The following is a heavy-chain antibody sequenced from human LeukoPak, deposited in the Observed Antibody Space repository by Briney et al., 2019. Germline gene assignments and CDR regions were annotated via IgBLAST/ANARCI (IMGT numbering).Heavy chain of an antibody. Sequence: PSETLSLTCAVYGGSFSGYYWSWIRQPPGKGLEWIGEINHSGSTNYNPSLKSRVTISVDTSKNQFSLKLSSVTAADTAVYYCARHRDGYNSYFDYWGQGTLVTVSS. CDR3: ARHRDGYNSYFDY. J-gene: IGHJ4*02. CDR1: GGSFSGYY. CDR2: INHSGST. V-gene: IGHV4-34*01. D-gene: IGHD5-24*01.